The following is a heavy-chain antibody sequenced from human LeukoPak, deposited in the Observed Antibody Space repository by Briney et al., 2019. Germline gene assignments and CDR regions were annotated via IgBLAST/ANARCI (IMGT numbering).Heavy chain of an antibody. J-gene: IGHJ3*02. V-gene: IGHV5-10-1*01. CDR1: GSPFTTYW. D-gene: IGHD2-2*01. CDR3: ARRQLPDAFDI. Sequence: GEPLSISFKPSGSPFTTYWISWVRKMPGKGLEWMGRIDPSDSYTNYSPSFQGHVTISADKSISTAYLQWSSLKASDTAIYYCARRQLPDAFDIWGQGTMVTVSS. CDR2: IDPSDSYT.